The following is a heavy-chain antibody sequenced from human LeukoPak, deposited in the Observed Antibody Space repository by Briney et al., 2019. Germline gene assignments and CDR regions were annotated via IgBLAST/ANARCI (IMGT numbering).Heavy chain of an antibody. Sequence: PSETLSLTCTVSGGSISSSSYYWGWIRQPPGKGLEWIGSIYYSGSTYYNPSLKSRVTISVDKSKNQFSLKLSSVTAADTAVYYCARDGASISGGFYFDYWGQGTLVTVSS. J-gene: IGHJ4*02. D-gene: IGHD1-26*01. CDR2: IYYSGST. V-gene: IGHV4-39*07. CDR3: ARDGASISGGFYFDY. CDR1: GGSISSSSYY.